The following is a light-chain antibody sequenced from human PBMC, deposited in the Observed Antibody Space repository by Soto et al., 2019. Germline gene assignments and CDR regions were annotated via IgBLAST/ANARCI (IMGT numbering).Light chain of an antibody. J-gene: IGKJ4*01. CDR3: QQRINWPLT. Sequence: IVLTQSPATLSLSPGERATLSCRASQSVSIYLAWYQQKPGQAPRLLIYDTSNRATGIPARFSGSGSGTDFTLTISSLEPEDFAVYYCQQRINWPLTFGGGTKVDIK. CDR1: QSVSIY. V-gene: IGKV3-11*01. CDR2: DTS.